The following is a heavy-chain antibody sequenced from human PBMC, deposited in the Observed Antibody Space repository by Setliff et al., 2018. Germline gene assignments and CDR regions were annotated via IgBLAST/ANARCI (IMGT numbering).Heavy chain of an antibody. V-gene: IGHV4-34*01. CDR1: GGSFSGYY. J-gene: IGHJ6*03. Sequence: ETLSLTCAVYGGSFSGYYWSWIRQPPGKGLEWIGEINHSGGTSYNPSLMSRVTISVDKSTNQFSLKLNSVTAADTAVYYCVRTDYSDGRYSMDVWGKGTTVTVSS. CDR2: INHSGGT. D-gene: IGHD6-19*01. CDR3: VRTDYSDGRYSMDV.